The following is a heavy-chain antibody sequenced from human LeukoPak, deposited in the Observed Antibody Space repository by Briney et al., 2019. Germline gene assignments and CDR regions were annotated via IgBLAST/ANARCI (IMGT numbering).Heavy chain of an antibody. CDR3: ARDLAGAGY. V-gene: IGHV3-30*02. D-gene: IGHD3-10*01. CDR1: GFSFSVCD. J-gene: IGHJ4*02. CDR2: IRYDGSNK. Sequence: GGSLRLSCTASGFSFSVCDMHWVRQAPGKGLEWVAFIRYDGSNKYYADSVKGRFTISRDNSKNTLYLQMNSLRAEDTAVYYCARDLAGAGYWGQGTLVTVSS.